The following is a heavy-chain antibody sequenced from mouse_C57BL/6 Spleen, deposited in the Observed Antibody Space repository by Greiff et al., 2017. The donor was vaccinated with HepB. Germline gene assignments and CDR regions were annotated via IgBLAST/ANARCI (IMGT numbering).Heavy chain of an antibody. D-gene: IGHD2-5*01. J-gene: IGHJ4*01. CDR2: ISDGGSYT. CDR1: GFTFSSYA. Sequence: EVKLVESGGGLVKPGGSLKLSCAASGFTFSSYAMSWVRQTPEKRLEWVATISDGGSYTYYPDNVKGRFTISRDNAKNNLYLQMSHLKSEDTAMYYCARGFSKRDAMDYWGQGTSVTVSS. V-gene: IGHV5-4*03. CDR3: ARGFSKRDAMDY.